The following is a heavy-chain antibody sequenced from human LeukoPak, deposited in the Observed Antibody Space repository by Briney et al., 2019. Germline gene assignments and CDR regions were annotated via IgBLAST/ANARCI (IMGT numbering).Heavy chain of an antibody. Sequence: GGSLRLSCAASGFTVSSNYMSWDRQAPGRGLEWVSVIYSGGSTYYADSVKGRFTISRDNSKNTLYLQMNSLRAEDTAVYYCATTPGSWFGNWFDPWGQGTLVTVSS. D-gene: IGHD3-10*01. V-gene: IGHV3-66*02. CDR3: ATTPGSWFGNWFDP. CDR2: IYSGGST. J-gene: IGHJ5*02. CDR1: GFTVSSNY.